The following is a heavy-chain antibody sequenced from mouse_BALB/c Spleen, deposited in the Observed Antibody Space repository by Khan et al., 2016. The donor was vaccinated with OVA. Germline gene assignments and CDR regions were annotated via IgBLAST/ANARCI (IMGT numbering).Heavy chain of an antibody. CDR2: ISYSGNT. D-gene: IGHD3-2*02. V-gene: IGHV3-2*02. CDR3: ARIQGGDFDY. CDR1: GYSITSDYA. Sequence: EVQLVESGPGLVKPSQSLSLTCTVTGYSITSDYAWNWIRQFPGNKLEWMGYISYSGNTKYKPSLKSRISISRETSKNPFFLQLNFVTIEDTATYDWARIQGGDFDYWGQGTTLTVSS. J-gene: IGHJ2*01.